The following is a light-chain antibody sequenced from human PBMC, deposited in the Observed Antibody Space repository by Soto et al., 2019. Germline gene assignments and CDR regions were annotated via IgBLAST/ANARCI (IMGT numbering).Light chain of an antibody. CDR3: QSYDDSLSGWV. CDR1: SSNIGAGHA. J-gene: IGLJ3*02. Sequence: QLVLTQPPSVSGAPGQRVTISCTASSSNIGAGHALHWYQHLPGAAPKLLMYGNSDRPSGVPDRFSGSKSGTSASLAITGLQPQDEADYHCQSYDDSLSGWVFGGGTKVTVL. V-gene: IGLV1-40*01. CDR2: GNS.